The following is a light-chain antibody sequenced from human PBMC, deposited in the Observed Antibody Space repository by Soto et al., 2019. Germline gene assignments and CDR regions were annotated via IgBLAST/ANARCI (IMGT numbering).Light chain of an antibody. CDR2: SDN. V-gene: IGLV1-44*01. CDR3: AAWYDSLNGHV. CDR1: SSNIGSNT. J-gene: IGLJ1*01. Sequence: QSVLTQPPSASGTPGQRVTISCSGSSSNIGSNTVNWYRQLSGTAPKLLIYSDNQRPSGVPDRFSGAKSGTSASLAIGGLQSSDEADFYCAAWYDSLNGHVFGTGTKLTVL.